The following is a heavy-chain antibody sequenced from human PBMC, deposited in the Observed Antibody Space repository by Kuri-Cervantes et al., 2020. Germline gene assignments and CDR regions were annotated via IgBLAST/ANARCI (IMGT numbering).Heavy chain of an antibody. Sequence: ASVKVSCKASGYTFTSYYMHWVRQAPGQGLEWMGWINTNTGNPTYAQGFTGRFVFSLDTSVSTAYLQICSLKAEDTAVYYCARDSSSWRAPSDYWGQGTLVTVSS. V-gene: IGHV7-4-1*01. J-gene: IGHJ4*02. CDR1: GYTFTSYY. D-gene: IGHD6-13*01. CDR2: INTNTGNP. CDR3: ARDSSSWRAPSDY.